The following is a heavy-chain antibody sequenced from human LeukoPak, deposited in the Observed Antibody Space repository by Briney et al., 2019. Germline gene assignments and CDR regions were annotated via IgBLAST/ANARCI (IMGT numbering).Heavy chain of an antibody. CDR3: AKDGPYYFDY. CDR2: ISGNGDIT. J-gene: IGHJ4*02. Sequence: GGSLRLSCAASRFTFNTYAVNWVRQAPGKGLEWVSAISGNGDITYYADSVRARFTISRDNSKNTLYLQMNSLRAEDTAVYYCAKDGPYYFDYWGQGTLVTVSS. CDR1: RFTFNTYA. V-gene: IGHV3-23*01.